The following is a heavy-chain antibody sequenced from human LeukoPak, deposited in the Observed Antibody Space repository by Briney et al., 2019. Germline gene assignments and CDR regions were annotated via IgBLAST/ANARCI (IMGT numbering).Heavy chain of an antibody. CDR1: GYTFTGYY. CDR2: INPNSGGT. V-gene: IGHV1-2*02. CDR3: ARDRIAATGTEMTYYYYAMDV. D-gene: IGHD6-13*01. Sequence: GASVKVSCKASGYTFTGYYMHWVRQAPGQGLEWMGWINPNSGGTNYAQKFQGRVTMNSDTSISTAYMELSRLRSDDTAVYYCARDRIAATGTEMTYYYYAMDVWGQGTTVTVSS. J-gene: IGHJ6*02.